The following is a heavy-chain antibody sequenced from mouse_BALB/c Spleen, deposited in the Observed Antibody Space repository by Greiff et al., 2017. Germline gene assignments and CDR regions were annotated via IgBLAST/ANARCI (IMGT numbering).Heavy chain of an antibody. Sequence: EVQLVESGPELVKPGASVKMSCKASGYTFTSYVMHWVKQKPGQGLEWIGYINPYNDGTKYNEKFKGKATLTSDKSSSTAYMELSSLTSEDSAVYYCAYYRYDYAMDYWGQGTSVTVSS. CDR1: GYTFTSYV. D-gene: IGHD2-14*01. V-gene: IGHV1-14*01. J-gene: IGHJ4*01. CDR2: INPYNDGT. CDR3: AYYRYDYAMDY.